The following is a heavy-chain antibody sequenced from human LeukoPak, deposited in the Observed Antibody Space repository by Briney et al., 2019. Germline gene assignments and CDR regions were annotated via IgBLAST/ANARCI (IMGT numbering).Heavy chain of an antibody. V-gene: IGHV5-51*01. J-gene: IGHJ5*02. CDR3: ARHGAGDSSGRGFDP. Sequence: GESLKISCKGSGYSFTSYWIAWVRQMPGKGLEWTGIIYPGDSDSRYSPSFQGQVTISADKSISTAYLQWSSLKASDTAMYYCARHGAGDSSGRGFDPWGQGTLVTVSS. D-gene: IGHD6-19*01. CDR1: GYSFTSYW. CDR2: IYPGDSDS.